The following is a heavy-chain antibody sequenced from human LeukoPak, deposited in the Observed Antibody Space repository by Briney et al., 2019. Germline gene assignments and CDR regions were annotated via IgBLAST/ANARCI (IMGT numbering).Heavy chain of an antibody. D-gene: IGHD3-10*02. Sequence: GGSLRLSCAASGFTVSSNYMSWVRQAPGKGLEWVSVIYSGGSTYYADSVKGRFTISRDNSKNTLYLQMNSLRAEDTAVYYCARDGRVRGARHGMDVWGQGTTVTVSS. CDR1: GFTVSSNY. CDR2: IYSGGST. J-gene: IGHJ6*02. V-gene: IGHV3-66*01. CDR3: ARDGRVRGARHGMDV.